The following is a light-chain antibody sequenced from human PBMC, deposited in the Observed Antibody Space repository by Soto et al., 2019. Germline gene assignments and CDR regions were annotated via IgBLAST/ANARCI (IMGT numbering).Light chain of an antibody. Sequence: IVMTQSPATLSVSLGERATISCRASQSVGSYLAWYQHKPGQAPRLLISDASNRATGIPARFSGSGSETDFTLTISSLEPEDSAVYYCQQRSNWPSLTFGGGTKVDIK. V-gene: IGKV3-11*01. CDR2: DAS. CDR1: QSVGSY. J-gene: IGKJ4*01. CDR3: QQRSNWPSLT.